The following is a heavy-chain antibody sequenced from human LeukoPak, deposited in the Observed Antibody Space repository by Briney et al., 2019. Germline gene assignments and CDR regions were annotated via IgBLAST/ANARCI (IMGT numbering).Heavy chain of an antibody. J-gene: IGHJ4*02. CDR2: INPSGGST. CDR1: GYTFTTYG. D-gene: IGHD2-8*01. CDR3: ARALIYRVDY. Sequence: ASVKVSCKTSGYTFTTYGLSWVRQARGQGLEWMGIINPSGGSTSYAQKFQGRVTMTRDMSTSTVYMELSSLRSEDTAVYYCARALIYRVDYWGQGTLVTVSS. V-gene: IGHV1-46*01.